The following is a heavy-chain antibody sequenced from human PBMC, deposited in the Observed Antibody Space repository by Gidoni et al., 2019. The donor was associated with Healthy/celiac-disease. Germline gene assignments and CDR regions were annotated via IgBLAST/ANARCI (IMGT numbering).Heavy chain of an antibody. CDR2: ISYDGSNT. CDR3: AQGGTSGDSSCYYYDY. J-gene: IGHJ4*02. V-gene: IGHV3-30*18. D-gene: IGHD3-22*01. CDR1: GFTFSSYG. Sequence: VQRVASGGGVVKPERPRILSWAAAGFTFSSYGMHWVRQAPGKRLGWVAVISYDGSNTFYAGSGKGRFPSSRYNSNNTLYLKMNSLRAEDTAVYYCAQGGTSGDSSCYYYDYWGQGTLVTVSS.